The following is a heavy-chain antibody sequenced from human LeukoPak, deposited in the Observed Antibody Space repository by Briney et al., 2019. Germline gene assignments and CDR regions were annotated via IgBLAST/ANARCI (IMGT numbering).Heavy chain of an antibody. CDR3: AREGAKDYGSGSYDY. D-gene: IGHD3-10*01. CDR1: GFTFSSYA. Sequence: PGRSLRLSCAASGFTFSSYAMHWVRQAPGKGLEWVAVIWYDGSNKYYADSVKGRFTISRDNSKNTLYLQMNSLRAEDTAVYYCAREGAKDYGSGSYDYWGQGTLVTVSS. CDR2: IWYDGSNK. V-gene: IGHV3-33*01. J-gene: IGHJ4*02.